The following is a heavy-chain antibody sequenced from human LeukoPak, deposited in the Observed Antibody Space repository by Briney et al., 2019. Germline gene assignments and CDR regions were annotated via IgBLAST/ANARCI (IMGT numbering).Heavy chain of an antibody. V-gene: IGHV3-30*04. CDR1: GFTFSSYA. CDR3: ARDGIGELLGPYDY. J-gene: IGHJ4*02. Sequence: PGGSLRLSCAASGFTFSSYAMHWVRQAPGKGLEWVAVISYDGSNKYYADSVKGRFTISRDNSKNTLYLQMNSLRAEDTAVYYCARDGIGELLGPYDYWAREPWSPSPQ. CDR2: ISYDGSNK. D-gene: IGHD3-10*01.